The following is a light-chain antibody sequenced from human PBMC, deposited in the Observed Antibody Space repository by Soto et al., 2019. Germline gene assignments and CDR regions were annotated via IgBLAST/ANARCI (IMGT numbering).Light chain of an antibody. CDR3: HHYGNSPPNT. CDR1: QSVSSNY. J-gene: IGKJ2*01. V-gene: IGKV3-20*01. CDR2: GAY. Sequence: EIVLTQSPGTLSLSPGERATLSCRASQSVSSNYLAWYQQRPGQAPRVLIYGAYSRATGIPDRFSGSGSGTDFTLTISRLEPEDFAVYFCHHYGNSPPNTFGQGTKVDIK.